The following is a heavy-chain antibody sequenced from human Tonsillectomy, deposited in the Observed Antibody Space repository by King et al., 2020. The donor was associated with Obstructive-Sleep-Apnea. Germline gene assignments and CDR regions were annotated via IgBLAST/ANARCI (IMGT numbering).Heavy chain of an antibody. J-gene: IGHJ1*01. CDR2: ISGSGGST. V-gene: IGHV3-23*04. CDR1: GFTFSSYA. Sequence: VQLVESGGGLVQPGGSLRLSCAASGFTFSSYAMSWVRQAPGKGLEWVSAISGSGGSTYYADSVKGRFTISRDNSKNTLYLQMNSLRAEDTAVYYCAKEELLWFGESAEYFQHWGQGTLVTVSS. D-gene: IGHD3-10*01. CDR3: AKEELLWFGESAEYFQH.